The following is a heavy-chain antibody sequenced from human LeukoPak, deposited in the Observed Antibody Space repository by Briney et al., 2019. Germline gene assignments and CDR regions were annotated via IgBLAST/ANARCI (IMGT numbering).Heavy chain of an antibody. D-gene: IGHD6-13*01. CDR2: ISDGGSTI. CDR3: ARVHIAAAADFDY. CDR1: AFTFRDYE. Sequence: GGSLRLSCADSAFTFRDYEMNWVRQAPEKGLEWVSYISDGGSTIYYADSVKGRFTISRDNAKNTLYLQMNSLRAEDTAVYYCARVHIAAAADFDYWGQGTLVTVSS. V-gene: IGHV3-48*03. J-gene: IGHJ4*02.